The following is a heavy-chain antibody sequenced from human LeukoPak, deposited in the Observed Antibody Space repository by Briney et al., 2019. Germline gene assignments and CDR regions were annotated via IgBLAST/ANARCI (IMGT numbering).Heavy chain of an antibody. CDR2: INHSEST. Sequence: PSETLSLTCAVYGGSFSGYYWSWIRQPPGKGLEWIGEINHSESTNYNPSLKSRVTISVDTSKNQFSLKLSSVTAADTAVYYCAKSTYYYDTFVDAFDFWGQGTVVTVSS. J-gene: IGHJ3*01. CDR1: GGSFSGYY. V-gene: IGHV4-34*01. D-gene: IGHD3-22*01. CDR3: AKSTYYYDTFVDAFDF.